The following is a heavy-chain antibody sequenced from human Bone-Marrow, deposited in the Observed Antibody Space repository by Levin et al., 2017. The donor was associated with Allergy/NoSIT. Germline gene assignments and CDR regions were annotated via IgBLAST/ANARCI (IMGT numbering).Heavy chain of an antibody. J-gene: IGHJ4*02. V-gene: IGHV3-15*01. CDR1: GFTFSNAW. CDR3: TTDSDIVVVPAATADIVVVVAANLFDY. D-gene: IGHD2-15*01. Sequence: GGSLRLSCAASGFTFSNAWMSWVRQAPGKGLEWVGRIKSKTDGGTTDYAAPVKGRFTIPRDDSKNTLYLQMNSLKTEDTAVYYCTTDSDIVVVPAATADIVVVVAANLFDYWGQGTLVTVSS. CDR2: IKSKTDGGTT.